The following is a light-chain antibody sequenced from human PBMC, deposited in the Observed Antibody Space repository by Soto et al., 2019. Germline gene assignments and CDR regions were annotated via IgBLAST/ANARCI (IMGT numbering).Light chain of an antibody. CDR2: DVS. Sequence: QSVLTQPAPVSGSPGQSITISCTGTTSDVGRYNYVSWYQQHPGKAPKLIIYDVSNRPSGVSNRFSGSKSGNTAPLTISGLQAEDEADYYCNSYTSSSTYVFGTGTKSPS. CDR3: NSYTSSSTYV. CDR1: TSDVGRYNY. J-gene: IGLJ1*01. V-gene: IGLV2-14*01.